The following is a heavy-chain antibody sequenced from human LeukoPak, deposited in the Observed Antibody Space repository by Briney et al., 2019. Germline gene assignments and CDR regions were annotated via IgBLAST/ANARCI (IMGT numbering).Heavy chain of an antibody. V-gene: IGHV4-39*01. CDR3: ASDCSSTSGYALGGY. CDR1: GGSISSSSYY. D-gene: IGHD2-2*01. Sequence: SETLSLTCTVSGGSISSSSYYWGWIRQPPGKGLEWIGSIYYSGSTYYNPSLKSRVTISVDTSKNQFSLKLSSVTAADTAVYYCASDCSSTSGYALGGYWGQGTLVTVSS. CDR2: IYYSGST. J-gene: IGHJ4*02.